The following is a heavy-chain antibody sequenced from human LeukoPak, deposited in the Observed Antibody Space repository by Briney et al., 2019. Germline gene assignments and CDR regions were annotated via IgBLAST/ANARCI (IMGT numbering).Heavy chain of an antibody. D-gene: IGHD3-3*01. CDR3: ARLSPYYDFWSGTHFDP. V-gene: IGHV4-30-4*08. CDR2: IYYSGST. CDR1: GGSISSGDYY. Sequence: SQTLSLTCTVSGGSISSGDYYWSWIRQPPGKGLEWIGYIYYSGSTYYNPSLKSRVTISVDSSKNQFSLKLSSVTVADTAVYYCARLSPYYDFWSGTHFDPWGQGTLVTVSS. J-gene: IGHJ5*02.